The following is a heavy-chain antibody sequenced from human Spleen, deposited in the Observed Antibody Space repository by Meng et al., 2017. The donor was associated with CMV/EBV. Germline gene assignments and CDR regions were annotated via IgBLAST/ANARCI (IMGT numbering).Heavy chain of an antibody. CDR2: MNPNSGNT. CDR3: ARDNLGGDYYYYGMDV. V-gene: IGHV1-8*03. CDR1: GYTFTSYD. Sequence: ASVKVSCKASGYTFTSYDINWVRQATGQGLEWMGWMNPNSGNTGYAQKFQGRVTITRNTSISTAYMELRSLRSDDTAVYYCARDNLGGDYYYYGMDVWGQGTTVTVSS. J-gene: IGHJ6*02.